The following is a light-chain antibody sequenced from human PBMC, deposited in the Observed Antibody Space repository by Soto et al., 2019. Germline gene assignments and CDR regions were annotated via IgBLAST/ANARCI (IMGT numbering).Light chain of an antibody. CDR2: DAS. CDR1: QSVSTW. V-gene: IGKV1-5*01. J-gene: IGKJ4*01. Sequence: DSQMTQSPSILSASVGDRVTITCRASQSVSTWLAWYQQKPGKAPKLLIYDASSLQSGVPSRYSGSGSGSEFSLPISSLQRDDSAIYYCQQYNSYSLTFGGGTKVELK. CDR3: QQYNSYSLT.